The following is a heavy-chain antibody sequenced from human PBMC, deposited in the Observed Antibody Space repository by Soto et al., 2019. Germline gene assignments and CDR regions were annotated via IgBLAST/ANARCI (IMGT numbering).Heavy chain of an antibody. CDR3: ARDGGCSSTSCYPGRGYFDY. Sequence: QVQLVQSGAEVKKPGSSVKVSCKASGGTFSSYAISWVRQAPGQGLEWMGGIIPIFGTANYAQKFQGRVPITADESTSTAYMELSSLRSEDTAVYYCARDGGCSSTSCYPGRGYFDYGGQGTLVTVSS. V-gene: IGHV1-69*01. D-gene: IGHD2-2*01. CDR1: GGTFSSYA. J-gene: IGHJ4*02. CDR2: IIPIFGTA.